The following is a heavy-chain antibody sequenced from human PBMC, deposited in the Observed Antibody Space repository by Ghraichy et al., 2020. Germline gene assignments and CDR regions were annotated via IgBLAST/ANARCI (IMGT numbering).Heavy chain of an antibody. CDR2: IYYSGST. D-gene: IGHD3-22*01. CDR1: GGSISSSSYY. Sequence: ESLNISCTVSGGSISSSSYYWGWIRQPPEKGLEWIGSIYYSGSTYYNPSLKSRVTISVDTSKNQFSLKLSSVTAADTAVYYCARLVSSGFLGRDYWGQGTLVTVSS. CDR3: ARLVSSGFLGRDY. V-gene: IGHV4-39*07. J-gene: IGHJ4*02.